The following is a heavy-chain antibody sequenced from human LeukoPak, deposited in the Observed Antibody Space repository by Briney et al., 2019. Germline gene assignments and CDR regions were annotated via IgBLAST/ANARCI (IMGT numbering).Heavy chain of an antibody. CDR1: GFTVSSNY. CDR3: ARGPRPGGSGYPNLDC. D-gene: IGHD3-22*01. V-gene: IGHV3-53*01. Sequence: PGGSLRLSCAASGFTVSSNYMNWVRQAPGKGLEWVSLIYGGGSTYYADSVKGRFTISRDNSKNSLYLQMNNLRAEDTAVYYCARGPRPGGSGYPNLDCWGQGTLVTVSS. CDR2: IYGGGST. J-gene: IGHJ4*02.